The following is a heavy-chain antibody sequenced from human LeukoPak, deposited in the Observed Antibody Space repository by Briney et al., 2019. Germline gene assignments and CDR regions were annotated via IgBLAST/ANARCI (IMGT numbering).Heavy chain of an antibody. J-gene: IGHJ6*03. D-gene: IGHD2-15*01. V-gene: IGHV3-23*01. CDR3: AKAHCSGGSCYSGQYYYYYMDV. CDR1: GFTFRSYA. CDR2: ISGSGGST. Sequence: GGSLRLSCAASGFTFRSYAMSWVRQAPGKGLEWVSAISGSGGSTYYADSVKGRFTISRENSKKRLYMKMKRLREEDTAVYYCAKAHCSGGSCYSGQYYYYYMDVWGKGTTVTVSS.